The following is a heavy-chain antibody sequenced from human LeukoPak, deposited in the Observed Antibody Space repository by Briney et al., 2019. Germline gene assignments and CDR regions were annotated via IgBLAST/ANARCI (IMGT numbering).Heavy chain of an antibody. J-gene: IGHJ4*02. CDR1: GYTSTSYD. V-gene: IGHV1-8*03. D-gene: IGHD3-3*01. Sequence: GASVKVSCKASGYTSTSYDINWVRQATGQGLEWMGWMNPNSGNTGYAQKFQGRVTITRSTSISTAYMELSSLRSEDTAVYYCARGLTIFGVVPGYWGQGTLVTVSS. CDR3: ARGLTIFGVVPGY. CDR2: MNPNSGNT.